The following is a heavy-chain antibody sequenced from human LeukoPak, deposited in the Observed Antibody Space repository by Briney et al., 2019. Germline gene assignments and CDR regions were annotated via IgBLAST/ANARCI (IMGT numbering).Heavy chain of an antibody. CDR2: ISSSSSYI. V-gene: IGHV3-21*01. CDR3: ARDTNGKYYDFWSGYPDY. D-gene: IGHD3-3*01. CDR1: RFTFNTET. Sequence: GGSLRLSCAASRFTFNTETMNWVRQAPGKGLEWVSSISSSSSYIYYADSVKGRFTISRDNAKNSLYLQMNSLRAEDTAVYYCARDTNGKYYDFWSGYPDYWGQGTLVTVSS. J-gene: IGHJ4*02.